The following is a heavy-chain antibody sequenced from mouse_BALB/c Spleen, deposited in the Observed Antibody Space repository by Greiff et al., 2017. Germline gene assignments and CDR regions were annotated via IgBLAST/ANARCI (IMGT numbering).Heavy chain of an antibody. CDR3: TNDYGNFYYFDY. Sequence: VQLQQSGVELVRPGASVTLSCKASGYTFTDYEMHWVKQTPVHGLEWIGAIDPETGGTAYNQKFKGKATLTADKSSSTAYMELRSLTSEDSAVYYCTNDYGNFYYFDYWGQGTTLTVSS. CDR2: IDPETGGT. J-gene: IGHJ2*01. CDR1: GYTFTDYE. V-gene: IGHV1-15*01. D-gene: IGHD2-1*01.